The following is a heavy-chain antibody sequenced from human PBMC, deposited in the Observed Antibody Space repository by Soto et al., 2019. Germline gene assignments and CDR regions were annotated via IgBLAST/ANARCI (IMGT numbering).Heavy chain of an antibody. CDR1: GFTFSSYA. D-gene: IGHD6-13*01. V-gene: IGHV3-30-3*01. Sequence: GGSLRLSCAASGFTFSSYAMHWVRQAPGKGLEWVAVISYDGSNKYYADSVKGRFTISRDNSKNTLYLQMNSLRAEDTAVYYCARDDTAAAVDYYYYGMDVWGQGTTVTVSS. J-gene: IGHJ6*02. CDR2: ISYDGSNK. CDR3: ARDDTAAAVDYYYYGMDV.